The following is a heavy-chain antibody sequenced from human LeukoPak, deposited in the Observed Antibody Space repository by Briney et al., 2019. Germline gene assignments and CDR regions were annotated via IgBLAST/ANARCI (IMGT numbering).Heavy chain of an antibody. Sequence: VASVKVSCKASGYTFTSYGISWVRRAPGQGLEWMGWISAYNGNTNYAQKLQGRVTMTTDTSTSTAYMELRSLRSDDTAVYYCAREARDVLLWFGELDPWGQGTLVTVSS. CDR2: ISAYNGNT. V-gene: IGHV1-18*01. D-gene: IGHD3-10*01. CDR1: GYTFTSYG. CDR3: AREARDVLLWFGELDP. J-gene: IGHJ5*02.